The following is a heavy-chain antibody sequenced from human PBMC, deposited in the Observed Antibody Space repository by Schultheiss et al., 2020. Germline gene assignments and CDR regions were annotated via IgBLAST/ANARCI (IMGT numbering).Heavy chain of an antibody. CDR1: GYSISSGYS. V-gene: IGHV4-61*01. CDR2: IYYSGST. CDR3: ARFGILTGRYTDYYYGRDV. J-gene: IGHJ6*02. Sequence: SETLSLTCTVSGYSISSGYSWSWNRQPPGKGLDWIGYIYYSGSTNYNPSLKSRVTISVDTSKNQFSLKLSSVTAADTAVYYCARFGILTGRYTDYYYGRDVWGQGTTVTVSS. D-gene: IGHD3-9*01.